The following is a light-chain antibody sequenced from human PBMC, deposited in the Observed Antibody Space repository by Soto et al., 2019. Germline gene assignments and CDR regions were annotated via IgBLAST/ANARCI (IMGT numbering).Light chain of an antibody. CDR1: QSVSSS. Sequence: EIVMTQYPPTMSVSPGDIATLSCRASQSVSSSLDWYQQIPGQAPRLLIYDASTRATGIQARFGGSGSGTEFTLTISSLQSEDFAVYYCQQYNNWPPLTFGGGTKVELK. CDR2: DAS. J-gene: IGKJ4*01. V-gene: IGKV3-15*01. CDR3: QQYNNWPPLT.